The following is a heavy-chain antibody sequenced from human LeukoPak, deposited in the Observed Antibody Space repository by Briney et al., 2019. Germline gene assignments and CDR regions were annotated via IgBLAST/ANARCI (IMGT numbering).Heavy chain of an antibody. Sequence: PETLSLTCTVSGGSISSYYWSWIRQPPGKGLEWIGYIYYSGSTNYNPSLKSRVTISVDTSKNQFSLKLSSVTAADTAVYYCARLVTMVRGVDYWGQGTLVTVSS. J-gene: IGHJ4*02. CDR3: ARLVTMVRGVDY. CDR2: IYYSGST. CDR1: GGSISSYY. V-gene: IGHV4-59*01. D-gene: IGHD3-10*01.